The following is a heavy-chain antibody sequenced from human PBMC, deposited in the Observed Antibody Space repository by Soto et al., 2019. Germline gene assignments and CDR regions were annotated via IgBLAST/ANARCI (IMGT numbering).Heavy chain of an antibody. CDR3: AARHFWSGPWTDRRLDD. CDR2: ISHSGST. CDR1: GDSINSRHW. D-gene: IGHD3-3*02. V-gene: IGHV4-4*02. J-gene: IGHJ4*02. Sequence: PSETLSLTCAVSGDSINSRHWLNWVLQPPGKGLEWIGQISHSGSTNYNPSLTSRVTISVDKSKNHFSLKVTSVTAADTAVYYCAARHFWSGPWTDRRLDDWGQGTLVTVSS.